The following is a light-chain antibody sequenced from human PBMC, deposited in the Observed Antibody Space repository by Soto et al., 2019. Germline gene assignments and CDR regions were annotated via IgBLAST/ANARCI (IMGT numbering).Light chain of an antibody. CDR2: GNS. Sequence: QSVLTQPPSVSGAPGQRVTISCTGSSSNIGAGYDVHWYQQFPGTAPKLLIYGNSNRPSGVPDRFSGSKSGTSASLAITGLQAEDEADSYCQSYDRSLSGVFGSGTKLTVL. V-gene: IGLV1-40*01. CDR3: QSYDRSLSGV. CDR1: SSNIGAGYD. J-gene: IGLJ1*01.